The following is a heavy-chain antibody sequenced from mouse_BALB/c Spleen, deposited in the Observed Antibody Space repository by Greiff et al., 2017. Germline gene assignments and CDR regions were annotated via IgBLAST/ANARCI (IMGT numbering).Heavy chain of an antibody. CDR3: ASSYGNYAMDY. Sequence: EVQLVGSGGGLVQPGGSRKLSCAASGFTFSSFGMHWVRQAPEKGLEWVAYISSGSSTIYYADTVKGRFTISRDNPKNTLFLQMTSLRSEDTAMYYCASSYGNYAMDYWGQGTSVTVSS. V-gene: IGHV5-17*02. CDR2: ISSGSSTI. D-gene: IGHD2-1*01. J-gene: IGHJ4*01. CDR1: GFTFSSFG.